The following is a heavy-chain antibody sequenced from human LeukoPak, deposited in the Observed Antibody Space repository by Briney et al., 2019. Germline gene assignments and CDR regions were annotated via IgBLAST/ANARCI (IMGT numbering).Heavy chain of an antibody. J-gene: IGHJ4*02. V-gene: IGHV3-33*01. D-gene: IGHD2-15*01. CDR3: ARGYCSGGSCYSNDY. CDR2: IWYDGSNK. Sequence: GGSLRLSCAASGFTFSSYGMHWDRQAPGKGLEWVAVIWYDGSNKYYADSVKGRFTISRDNSKNTLYLQMNSLRAEDTAVYYCARGYCSGGSCYSNDYWGQGTLVTVSS. CDR1: GFTFSSYG.